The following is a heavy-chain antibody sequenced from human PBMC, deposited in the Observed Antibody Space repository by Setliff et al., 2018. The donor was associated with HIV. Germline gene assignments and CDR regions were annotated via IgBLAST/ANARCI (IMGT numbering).Heavy chain of an antibody. CDR3: ARGMRGGATHYYYYYYMDV. Sequence: SETLSLTCTVSGDPISTYYWSWVRKPPGKGLEWIGYVYLSGSTSYSPSINSRFTISADISKNQFSLKLSSVTAADTAVYYCARGMRGGATHYYYYYYMDVWGKGTTVTVSS. CDR2: VYLSGST. CDR1: GDPISTYY. D-gene: IGHD3-16*01. V-gene: IGHV4-59*01. J-gene: IGHJ6*03.